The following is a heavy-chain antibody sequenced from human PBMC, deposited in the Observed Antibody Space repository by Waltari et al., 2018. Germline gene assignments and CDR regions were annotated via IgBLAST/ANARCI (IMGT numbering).Heavy chain of an antibody. V-gene: IGHV4-34*01. Sequence: QVQLQQWGAGLLKPSETLSLTCAVYGGSFSGYYWRWIRQPPGKGLEWIGEINHSGSTNYNPSLKSRVTISVDTSKNQFSLKLSSVTAADTAVYYCARPLYYYDSSGYFAWGQGTLVTVSS. CDR3: ARPLYYYDSSGYFA. CDR1: GGSFSGYY. CDR2: INHSGST. D-gene: IGHD3-22*01. J-gene: IGHJ5*02.